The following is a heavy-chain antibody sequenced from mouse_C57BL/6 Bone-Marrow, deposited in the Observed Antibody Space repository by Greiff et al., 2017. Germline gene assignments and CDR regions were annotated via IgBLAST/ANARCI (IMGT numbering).Heavy chain of an antibody. Sequence: DVKLVESGGDLVKPGGSLKLSCAASGFTFSSYGMSWVRQTPDKRLEWVATISSGGSYTYYPDSVKGRFTISRDNAKNTLYLQMSSLKYEDTAMYYCARHGGGYYEMDDWGQGTSVTVSS. J-gene: IGHJ4*01. CDR3: ARHGGGYYEMDD. V-gene: IGHV5-6*02. CDR2: ISSGGSYT. CDR1: GFTFSSYG.